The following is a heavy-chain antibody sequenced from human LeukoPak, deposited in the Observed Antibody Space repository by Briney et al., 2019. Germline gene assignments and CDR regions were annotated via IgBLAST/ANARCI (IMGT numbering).Heavy chain of an antibody. CDR2: INQDGSEK. J-gene: IGHJ4*02. Sequence: GGSLRLSCAASGFTFSNYWMSWVRQAPGKGLEWVAHINQDGSEKYYVDSVKGRFTISRDNAKNSLYLQMHSLRAEDTAVYYCVKDYATIAAAANPLFDYWGQGALVTVSS. CDR3: VKDYATIAAAANPLFDY. CDR1: GFTFSNYW. V-gene: IGHV3-7*05. D-gene: IGHD6-13*01.